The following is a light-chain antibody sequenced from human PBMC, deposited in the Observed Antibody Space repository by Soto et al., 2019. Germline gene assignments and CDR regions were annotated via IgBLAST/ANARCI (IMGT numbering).Light chain of an antibody. CDR2: DAS. J-gene: IGKJ1*01. Sequence: DIQMTQSPSTLSASVGDRVTIACGASQTISTWLAWYQQKPGKAPALLIHDASSLQSGVPSRFSGSGSGTEFTLTISSLQPDDFGTYYCQQYNSYSQTFGQGTKVDI. V-gene: IGKV1-5*01. CDR1: QTISTW. CDR3: QQYNSYSQT.